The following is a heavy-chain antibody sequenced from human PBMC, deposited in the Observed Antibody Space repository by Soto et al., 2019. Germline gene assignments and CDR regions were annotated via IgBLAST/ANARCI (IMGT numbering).Heavy chain of an antibody. V-gene: IGHV4-59*01. CDR3: ARGFGSGNFYYFDY. J-gene: IGHJ4*02. D-gene: IGHD3-10*01. CDR2: IYYSGST. CDR1: GGSISSYY. Sequence: SATLSLTCTVSGGSISSYYWSWIRQPPGKGLEWIGYIYYSGSTNYNPSLKSRVTISVDTSKNQFSLKLSSVTAADTAVYYCARGFGSGNFYYFDYWGQGTLVTVSS.